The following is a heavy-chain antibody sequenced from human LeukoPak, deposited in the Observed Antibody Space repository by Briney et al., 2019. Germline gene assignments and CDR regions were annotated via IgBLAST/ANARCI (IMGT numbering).Heavy chain of an antibody. D-gene: IGHD3-10*01. Sequence: HPGESLRLSCAASGFTVSSNYMSWVRQVPGKGLEWVSVIYRDGTISYADSVKGRFTISRDDAKNSLYLQMNSLRAEDTAVYYCARDLYYYGSGNYVPGFPDYWGQGTLVTVSS. V-gene: IGHV3-66*01. J-gene: IGHJ4*02. CDR1: GFTVSSNY. CDR2: IYRDGTI. CDR3: ARDLYYYGSGNYVPGFPDY.